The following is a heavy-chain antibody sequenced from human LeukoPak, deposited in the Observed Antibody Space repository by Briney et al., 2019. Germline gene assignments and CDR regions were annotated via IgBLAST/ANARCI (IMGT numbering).Heavy chain of an antibody. V-gene: IGHV1-46*01. D-gene: IGHD3-9*01. CDR3: ARDPLSPDILTGYGCMDV. CDR2: INPSGGST. Sequence: ASVKVSCKASGYTFTSYYMHWVRQAPGQGLEWMGIINPSGGSTSYAQKFQGRVTMTRDTSTSTVYMELSSLRSEDTAVYYCARDPLSPDILTGYGCMDVWGQGTTVTVSS. CDR1: GYTFTSYY. J-gene: IGHJ6*02.